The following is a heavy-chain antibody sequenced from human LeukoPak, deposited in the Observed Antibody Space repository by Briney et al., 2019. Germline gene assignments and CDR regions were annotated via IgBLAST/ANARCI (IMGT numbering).Heavy chain of an antibody. CDR1: GFTVSSNY. CDR2: ISSNGGTT. V-gene: IGHV3-64*04. J-gene: IGHJ3*01. D-gene: IGHD5-12*01. CDR3: ARDTSGEGFDV. Sequence: GGSLRLSCAASGFTVSSNYMSWVRQAPGKGLEYLSAISSNGGTTYYADSVKDRFTISRDSSKNSLYLQMNSLRAEDTAVYYCARDTSGEGFDVWGQGTMVTVSS.